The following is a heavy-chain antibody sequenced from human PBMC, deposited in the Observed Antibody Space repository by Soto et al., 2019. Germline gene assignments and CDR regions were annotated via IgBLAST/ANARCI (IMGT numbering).Heavy chain of an antibody. CDR1: GGSFSGYY. Sequence: PSETLSLTCAVYGGSFSGYYWSWIRQPPGKGLEWIGEINHSGSTNYNPSLKSRVTISVDTSKNQFSLKLSSVTAADTAVYYCAREPHIVVGTAILDYYYGMDVWGQGTTDTVSS. D-gene: IGHD2-21*02. CDR2: INHSGST. J-gene: IGHJ6*02. CDR3: AREPHIVVGTAILDYYYGMDV. V-gene: IGHV4-34*01.